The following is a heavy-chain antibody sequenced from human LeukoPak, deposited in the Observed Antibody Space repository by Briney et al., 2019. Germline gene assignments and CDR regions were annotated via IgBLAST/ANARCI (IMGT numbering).Heavy chain of an antibody. J-gene: IGHJ3*02. Sequence: ASVKVSCKASGYTFSVFYIHWLRQAPGQGLEWMGWVVPKSGETNIAQKFRDRVTITRDTSINTAYMEINRLTSDDTAMYYCTRGVLLQGRGAFDIWGQGAMVTVSS. V-gene: IGHV1-2*02. D-gene: IGHD2-15*01. CDR3: TRGVLLQGRGAFDI. CDR1: GYTFSVFY. CDR2: VVPKSGET.